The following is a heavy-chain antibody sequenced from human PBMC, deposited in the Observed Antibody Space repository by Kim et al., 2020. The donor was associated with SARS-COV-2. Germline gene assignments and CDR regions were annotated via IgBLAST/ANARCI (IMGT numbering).Heavy chain of an antibody. CDR1: GYTFTTYS. D-gene: IGHD6-25*01. V-gene: IGHV1-3*01. J-gene: IGHJ6*02. CDR3: ARRGSGHGLDV. Sequence: ASVKVSCKPSGYTFTTYSIHWVRQAPGQSPEWMAWINAGNGYTGYSQKLQDRVTLTRDTFASTVYMELSSLMSEDTAVYYCARRGSGHGLDVWGQGTTVT. CDR2: INAGNGYT.